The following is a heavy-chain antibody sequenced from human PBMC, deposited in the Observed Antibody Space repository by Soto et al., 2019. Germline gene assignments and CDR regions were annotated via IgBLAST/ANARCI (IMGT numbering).Heavy chain of an antibody. V-gene: IGHV3-21*01. CDR3: ARRTVTTYHYFDY. CDR1: GFTFSTYD. CDR2: INRASIYI. D-gene: IGHD4-17*01. J-gene: IGHJ4*02. Sequence: GGSLRLSCVASGFTFSTYDMNWVRQAPGKGLEWVSSINRASIYIYYADSVRGRFTISRDNAKNSLYLQMDSLRVEDTAVYYCARRTVTTYHYFDYWGQGTLV.